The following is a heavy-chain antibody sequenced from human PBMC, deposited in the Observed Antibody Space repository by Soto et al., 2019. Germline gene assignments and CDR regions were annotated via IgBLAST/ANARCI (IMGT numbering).Heavy chain of an antibody. CDR3: AGGGVVAATRDFIYYYGMDV. J-gene: IGHJ6*02. CDR1: GYTFTSYD. Sequence: QVQLVQSGAEVKKPGASVKVSCKASGYTFTSYDINWVRQATGQGLEWMGWMNPNSGNTGYAQKFQGRVTMTRNTSRSTAYMELSSLRSEDTAVYYCAGGGVVAATRDFIYYYGMDVWGQGTTVTVSS. CDR2: MNPNSGNT. D-gene: IGHD2-15*01. V-gene: IGHV1-8*01.